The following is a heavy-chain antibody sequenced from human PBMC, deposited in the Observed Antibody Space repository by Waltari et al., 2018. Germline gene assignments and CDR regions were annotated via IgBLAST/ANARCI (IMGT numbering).Heavy chain of an antibody. CDR1: GFTVGNNF. Sequence: EVQLVESGGXLIQPGGSLXLSCAAXGFTVGNNFMGWVRQAPGKGLEWVSVIYSGXSTNYIDAGGGRXTIXRDXSXNXLYLQMNXXXAEDXAVYYCAKVXXVGLNNYXGQGTLVTVXS. V-gene: IGHV3-53*01. CDR3: AKVXXVGLNNY. J-gene: IGHJ4*02. CDR2: IYSGXST.